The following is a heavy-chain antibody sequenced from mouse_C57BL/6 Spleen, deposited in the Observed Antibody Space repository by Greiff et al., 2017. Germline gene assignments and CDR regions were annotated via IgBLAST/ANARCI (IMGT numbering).Heavy chain of an antibody. CDR3: AGPYYGSSDWYCDV. D-gene: IGHD1-1*01. CDR1: GYTFTSYW. CDR2: INPSNGGT. Sequence: QVQLQQPGTELVKPGASVKLSCKASGYTFTSYWMHWVKQRPGQGLEWIGNINPSNGGTNYNEKFKSKATLTVDKSSSTAYMQLSSLTSEESSVYYCAGPYYGSSDWYCDVWGTETTVTVSS. V-gene: IGHV1-53*01. J-gene: IGHJ1*03.